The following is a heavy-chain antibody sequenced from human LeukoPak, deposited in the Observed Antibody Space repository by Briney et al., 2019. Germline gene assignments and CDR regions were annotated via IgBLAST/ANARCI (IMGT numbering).Heavy chain of an antibody. J-gene: IGHJ4*02. D-gene: IGHD3-10*01. CDR2: INHSGST. V-gene: IGHV4-34*01. CDR3: ARRSGNYYYGSGSYSI. Sequence: SETLSLTCAVYGGSFNGYYWSWIRQPPGKGLEWIGEINHSGSTNYNPSLKSRVTISVDTSKNQFSLKLSSVTAADTAVYYCARRSGNYYYGSGSYSIWGQGTLVTVSS. CDR1: GGSFNGYY.